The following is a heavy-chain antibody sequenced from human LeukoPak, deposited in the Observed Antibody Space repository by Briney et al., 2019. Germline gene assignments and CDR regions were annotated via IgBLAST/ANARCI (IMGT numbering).Heavy chain of an antibody. CDR2: INYDARSR. V-gene: IGHV3-74*01. Sequence: PGGSLTLPCAASAFTLPPSCIHWLPHSPPIGLPWVSSINYDARSRTYADSVKGRLTISRDNAENTLFLQMNSLRVEDTAICSCVRGAGPGTPFDWGQGILVTVSS. CDR3: VRGAGPGTPFD. D-gene: IGHD1-1*01. CDR1: AFTLPPSC. J-gene: IGHJ1*01.